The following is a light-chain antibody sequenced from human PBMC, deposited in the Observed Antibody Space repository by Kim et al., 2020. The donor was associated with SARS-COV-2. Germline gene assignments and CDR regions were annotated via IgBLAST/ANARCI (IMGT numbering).Light chain of an antibody. CDR1: QSVSSN. CDR2: GAS. Sequence: EIVMTQSPATLSLSPGERATLSCRASQSVSSNLAWYQQKPGQAPRLLIYGASTRATSIPARFSGSGSGTEFTLTISSLQSEDFAVYFCQQYNNWPGWTFGQGTKVDIK. CDR3: QQYNNWPGWT. V-gene: IGKV3-15*01. J-gene: IGKJ1*01.